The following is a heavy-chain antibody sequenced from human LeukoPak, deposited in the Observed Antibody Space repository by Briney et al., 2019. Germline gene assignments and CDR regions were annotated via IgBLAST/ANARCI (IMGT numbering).Heavy chain of an antibody. Sequence: GGSLRLSCAASGFIFSTYWMSWVRQAPGKGLEWVANIKQDGSEKYYVDSVKGRFTLSRGNAENSLYLQMNSLRAEDTAVYYCARVDSYYDMDVWGQGTTVTVSS. J-gene: IGHJ6*02. V-gene: IGHV3-7*01. CDR3: ARVDSYYDMDV. CDR2: IKQDGSEK. CDR1: GFIFSTYW.